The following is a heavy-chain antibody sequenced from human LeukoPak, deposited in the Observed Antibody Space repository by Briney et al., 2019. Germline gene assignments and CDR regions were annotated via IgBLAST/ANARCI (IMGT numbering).Heavy chain of an antibody. V-gene: IGHV6-1*01. Sequence: SQTLSLTCAISGDSVSSHSAAWNWIRQSPSRGLEWLGRTYYRSEWYNDYAVSVKSRISINTDTSKNQFSLQLNSVTPEDTAVYYCARMYSSGWPFDYWGQGTLVTVSS. D-gene: IGHD6-19*01. CDR3: ARMYSSGWPFDY. CDR1: GDSVSSHSAA. J-gene: IGHJ4*02. CDR2: TYYRSEWYN.